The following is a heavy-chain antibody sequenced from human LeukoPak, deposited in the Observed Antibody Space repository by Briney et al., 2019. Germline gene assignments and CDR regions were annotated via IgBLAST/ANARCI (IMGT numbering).Heavy chain of an antibody. D-gene: IGHD3-10*01. CDR2: IYYSGST. Sequence: PSETLSLTCAVSGGSISSGGYSWSWIRQPPGKGLEWIGYIYYSGSTYYNPSLKSRVTISVDTSKNQFSLKLSSVTAADTAVYYCARGHVIHAFDIWGQGTMVTVSS. CDR1: GGSISSGGYS. J-gene: IGHJ3*02. CDR3: ARGHVIHAFDI. V-gene: IGHV4-30-4*07.